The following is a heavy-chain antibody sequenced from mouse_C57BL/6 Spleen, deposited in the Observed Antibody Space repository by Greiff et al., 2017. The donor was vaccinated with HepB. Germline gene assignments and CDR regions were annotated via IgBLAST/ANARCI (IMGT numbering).Heavy chain of an antibody. CDR2: IDPSDSYT. CDR1: GYTFTSYW. CDR3: ARYDGYEGFAY. J-gene: IGHJ3*01. Sequence: QVHVKQPGAELVKPGASVKLSCKASGYTFTSYWMQWVKQRPGQGLEWIGEIDPSDSYTNYNQKFKGKATVTVDTSSSTAYMQLSSLTSEDSAVYYCARYDGYEGFAYWGQGTLVTVSA. V-gene: IGHV1-50*01. D-gene: IGHD2-2*01.